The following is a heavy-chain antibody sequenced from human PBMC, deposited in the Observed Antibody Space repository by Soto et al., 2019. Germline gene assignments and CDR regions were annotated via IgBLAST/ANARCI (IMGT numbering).Heavy chain of an antibody. D-gene: IGHD3-16*01. CDR2: IYPGDFDI. J-gene: IGHJ4*02. CDR1: GYKFIGYW. CDR3: ARAFVGEYYDRRSWYSAY. V-gene: IGHV5-51*01. Sequence: PGESLKISCKGSGYKFIGYWIGWVRQVPGKGLEWMGSIYPGDFDIKYGPSFHGQVTISADKSITTVYLPWSGLKASDTGIYYCARAFVGEYYDRRSWYSAYWGQGTQVSVSS.